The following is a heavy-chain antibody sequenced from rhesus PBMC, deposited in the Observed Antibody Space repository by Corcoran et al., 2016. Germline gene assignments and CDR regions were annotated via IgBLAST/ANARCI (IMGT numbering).Heavy chain of an antibody. D-gene: IGHD1-44*01. CDR3: ARGGAVGWYFDL. CDR1: GYSISSGSG. Sequence: QVQLQESGPGLVKPSETLSLTCAVSGYSISSGSGWGWIRQSPGKGLEWIGQIYGGSGSTYYNPSLKSRVTLSVDTSKNQLSLKLSSVTTADTAVYYCARGGAVGWYFDLWGPGTPITISS. V-gene: IGHV4-127*01. CDR2: IYGGSGST. J-gene: IGHJ2*01.